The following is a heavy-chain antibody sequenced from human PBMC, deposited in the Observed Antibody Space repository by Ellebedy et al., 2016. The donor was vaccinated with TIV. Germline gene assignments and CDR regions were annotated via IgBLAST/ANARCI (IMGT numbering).Heavy chain of an antibody. V-gene: IGHV3-23*01. CDR3: AKDEGWKFGSGRFDP. CDR1: GFTFSNYA. Sequence: GESLKISCAASGFTFSNYAMTWVRLAPGRGLEWVSAITHRGGRTYYADSLKGRFVISRDNSNNTLYLQMNSLRVEDTAIYYCAKDEGWKFGSGRFDPWGQGTLVTVSS. J-gene: IGHJ5*02. D-gene: IGHD3-10*01. CDR2: ITHRGGRT.